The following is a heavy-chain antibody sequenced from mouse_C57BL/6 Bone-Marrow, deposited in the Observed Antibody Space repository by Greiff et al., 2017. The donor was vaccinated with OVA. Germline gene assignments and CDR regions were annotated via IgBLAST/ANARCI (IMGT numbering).Heavy chain of an antibody. J-gene: IGHJ3*01. CDR3: TREGGLCDGYDLFAY. D-gene: IGHD2-3*01. CDR1: GYTFTDYE. Sequence: QVQLQQSGAELVRPGASVTLSCKASGYTFTDYEMHWVKQTPVHGLEWIGAIDPETGGTAYNQKFKGKAILTADKSSSTSYMELRSLTSEDSAVYYGTREGGLCDGYDLFAYGGQGTLVTVSA. CDR2: IDPETGGT. V-gene: IGHV1-15*01.